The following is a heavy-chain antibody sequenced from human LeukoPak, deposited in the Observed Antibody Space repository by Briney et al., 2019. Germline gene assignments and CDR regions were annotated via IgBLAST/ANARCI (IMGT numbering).Heavy chain of an antibody. D-gene: IGHD5-24*01. CDR3: ARGEMATFAY. J-gene: IGHJ4*02. CDR2: IIPIFGTG. CDR1: GGTFSSYA. Sequence: ASVKVSCKASGGTFSSYAISWVRQAPGQGLEWMGVIIPIFGTGNYAQKFQGRVTSTADKSTSTAYMELSSLRSEDTAVYYCARGEMATFAYWGQGTLVTVSS. V-gene: IGHV1-69*06.